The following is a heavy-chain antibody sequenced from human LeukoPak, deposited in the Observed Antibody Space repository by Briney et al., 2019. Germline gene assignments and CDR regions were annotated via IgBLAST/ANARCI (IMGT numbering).Heavy chain of an antibody. CDR3: VRERNNFWSGHHSIFDS. Sequence: GGSLRLSCAAPGFIFSDHWMHWVRQAPGKGLVWLSRINNDGSSTIYADSVKGRFTFSRDNAENTLFLEMSSLRVEDTAVYYCVRERNNFWSGHHSIFDSWGQGTLVTVSS. V-gene: IGHV3-74*01. CDR1: GFIFSDHW. J-gene: IGHJ4*02. D-gene: IGHD3-3*01. CDR2: INNDGSST.